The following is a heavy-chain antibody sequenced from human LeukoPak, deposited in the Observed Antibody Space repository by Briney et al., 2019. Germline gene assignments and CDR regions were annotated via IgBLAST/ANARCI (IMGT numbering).Heavy chain of an antibody. CDR1: GFTFISSA. CDR2: IVVGSGNT. D-gene: IGHD3-22*01. J-gene: IGHJ3*01. Sequence: TSVKVSCKASGFTFISSAVQWVRQARGQRLEWIGWIVVGSGNTNYAQKFQERVTITRDMSTSLVYMELSSLRSEDTAVYYCAAEAAYYYDSRDAFDVWGQGTMVTVSS. V-gene: IGHV1-58*01. CDR3: AAEAAYYYDSRDAFDV.